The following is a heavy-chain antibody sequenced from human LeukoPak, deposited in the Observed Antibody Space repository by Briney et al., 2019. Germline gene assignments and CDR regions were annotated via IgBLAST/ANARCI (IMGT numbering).Heavy chain of an antibody. CDR1: GFSFSGYW. Sequence: GGSLRLSCAASGFSFSGYWMSWVRQAPGKGLEWVSFIQYDGSRKNYVDSVKGRFTISRDNSKNTLYLQMFSLRPEDTAVYFCAKDLILWGQGTVVTVSS. CDR2: IQYDGSRK. J-gene: IGHJ3*01. CDR3: AKDLIL. V-gene: IGHV3-30*02.